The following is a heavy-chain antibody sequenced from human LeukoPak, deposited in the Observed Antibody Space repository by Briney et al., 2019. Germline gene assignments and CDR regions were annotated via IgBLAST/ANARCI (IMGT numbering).Heavy chain of an antibody. CDR2: IIPIFGTA. CDR1: GGTFSSYA. Sequence: VASVKVSCKASGGTFSSYAISWVRQAPGQGLEWMGGIIPIFGTANYAQKFQGRVTITADKSTSTAYMELSSLRSEDTAVYYCAISGLWFGESPDFDYWGQGTLVTVSS. J-gene: IGHJ4*02. V-gene: IGHV1-69*06. CDR3: AISGLWFGESPDFDY. D-gene: IGHD3-10*01.